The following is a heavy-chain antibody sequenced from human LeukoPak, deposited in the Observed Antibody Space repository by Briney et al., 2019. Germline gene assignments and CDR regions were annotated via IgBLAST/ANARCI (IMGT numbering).Heavy chain of an antibody. Sequence: PSETLSLTCAVYGGSFSGYYWSWIRQPPGKGLEWIGEINHSGSTNYNPSLTSRVTISVDTSKNQFSLRLSSVTAADTAVYYCARADNYDFWSGYAANPDRPDAFDIWGQGTMVTVSS. J-gene: IGHJ3*02. CDR3: ARADNYDFWSGYAANPDRPDAFDI. CDR1: GGSFSGYY. D-gene: IGHD3-3*01. V-gene: IGHV4-34*01. CDR2: INHSGST.